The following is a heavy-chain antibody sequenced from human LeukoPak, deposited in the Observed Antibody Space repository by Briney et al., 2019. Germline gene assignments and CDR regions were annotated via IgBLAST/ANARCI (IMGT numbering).Heavy chain of an antibody. D-gene: IGHD6-19*01. Sequence: GGSLRLSCAASGFTFSSYAMTRVRQAPGKGLEWVSGISGSGGTTYYADSVKGRFTISRDNSKKTLYLQMNSLRVEDTAVYYCAKDPGYTSGWYNDYWGQGTLVTVSS. V-gene: IGHV3-23*01. CDR2: ISGSGGTT. CDR3: AKDPGYTSGWYNDY. CDR1: GFTFSSYA. J-gene: IGHJ4*02.